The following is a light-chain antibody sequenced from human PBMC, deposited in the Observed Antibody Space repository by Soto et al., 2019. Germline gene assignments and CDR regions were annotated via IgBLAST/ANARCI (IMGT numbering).Light chain of an antibody. CDR2: GSS. CDR3: QQYSSWTSAIT. CDR1: ETVSTN. Sequence: THYNKAIETVSTNLAWFQRKAGQPPRLLIYGSSTRATGVPDRFSGSGSGTEFALIISSMQSEDVAVYSCQQYSSWTSAITFVQGTRLEIK. J-gene: IGKJ5*01. V-gene: IGKV3-15*01.